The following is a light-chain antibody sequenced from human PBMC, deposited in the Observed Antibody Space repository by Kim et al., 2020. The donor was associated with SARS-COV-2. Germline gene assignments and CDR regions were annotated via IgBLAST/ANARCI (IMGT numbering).Light chain of an antibody. CDR1: SSDLGGYAY. CDR2: DVS. Sequence: QSALTQPASVSGSPGQSITISCTGTSSDLGGYAYVSWYQQCPGKAPKLIIYDVSRRHSGVSNRFSASKSGNAASLTISGLQAEDEADYYCSSYTTYTTWVFGGGTKL. V-gene: IGLV2-14*01. CDR3: SSYTTYTTWV. J-gene: IGLJ3*02.